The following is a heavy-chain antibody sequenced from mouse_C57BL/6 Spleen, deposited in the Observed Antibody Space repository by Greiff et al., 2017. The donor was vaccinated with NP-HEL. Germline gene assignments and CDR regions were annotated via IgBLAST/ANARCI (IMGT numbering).Heavy chain of an antibody. J-gene: IGHJ4*01. CDR2: IYPGDGDT. CDR1: GYAFSSYW. V-gene: IGHV1-80*01. Sequence: QVQLQQSGAELVKPGASVKISCKASGYAFSSYWMNWVKQRPGKGLEWIGQIYPGDGDTNYNGKFKGKATLTADKSSSTAYMQLSSLTSEDSAVYFCARQNVYYAMDYWGQGTSVTVSS. CDR3: ARQNVYYAMDY.